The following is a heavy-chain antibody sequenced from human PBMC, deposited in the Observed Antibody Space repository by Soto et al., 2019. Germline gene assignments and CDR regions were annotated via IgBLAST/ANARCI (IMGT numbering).Heavy chain of an antibody. V-gene: IGHV3-9*01. J-gene: IGHJ3*02. CDR2: ISWNSGSI. Sequence: EVQLVESGGGLVQPGRSLRLSCAASGFTFDDYAMHWVRQAPGKGLEWVSGISWNSGSIGYADSVKGRFTISRDNAKNSLYLQMNSLRAEDTALYYCAKVGYGDAFDIWGQGTMVTVSS. CDR1: GFTFDDYA. D-gene: IGHD5-12*01. CDR3: AKVGYGDAFDI.